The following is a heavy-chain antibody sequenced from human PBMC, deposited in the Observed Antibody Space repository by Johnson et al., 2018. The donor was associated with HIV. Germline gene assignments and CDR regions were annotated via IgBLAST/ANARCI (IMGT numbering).Heavy chain of an antibody. CDR3: ARSQVAATSEGAFDI. J-gene: IGHJ3*02. D-gene: IGHD2-15*01. Sequence: VHLVESGGGLVQPGGSLRLSCAASGFTVSSNYMSWVRQAPGKGLEWVSVIYSGGSTYYADSVKGRFTISRDNSKNTLYLQMNSLRAEDTAVYYCARSQVAATSEGAFDIWGQGTMVTVSS. CDR1: GFTVSSNY. V-gene: IGHV3-66*01. CDR2: IYSGGST.